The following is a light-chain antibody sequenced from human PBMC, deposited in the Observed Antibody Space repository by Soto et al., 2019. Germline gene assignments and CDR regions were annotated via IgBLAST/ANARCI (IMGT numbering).Light chain of an antibody. Sequence: EIVLTQSPSTLSLSPGERATLSCRASQSVNSYLSWYQQKPGQAPRLLIYDASNRETSIPARFSGSGSGTDFTLTISSLEPDDFAVYYCQQRSNWPITFGQGTRLEIK. J-gene: IGKJ5*01. CDR2: DAS. CDR1: QSVNSY. V-gene: IGKV3-11*01. CDR3: QQRSNWPIT.